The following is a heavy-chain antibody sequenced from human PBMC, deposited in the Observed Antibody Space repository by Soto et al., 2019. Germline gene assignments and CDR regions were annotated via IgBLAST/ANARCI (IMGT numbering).Heavy chain of an antibody. J-gene: IGHJ5*02. CDR2: IYYSGST. D-gene: IGHD3-3*01. V-gene: IGHV4-61*08. Sequence: PSETLSLTCTVSGGSVSSGDYYWSWIRQPPGKGLEWIGNIYYSGSTNYNPSLKSRATISVDTSKNQFSLKVSSATAADTAVYYCARDHDFWSGYGFDPWGQGTLVTVSS. CDR3: ARDHDFWSGYGFDP. CDR1: GGSVSSGDYY.